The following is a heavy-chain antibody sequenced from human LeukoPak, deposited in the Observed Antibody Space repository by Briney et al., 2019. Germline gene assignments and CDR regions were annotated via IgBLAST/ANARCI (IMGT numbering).Heavy chain of an antibody. CDR3: ARNYGDYRTYYFDY. Sequence: GGSLRLSCAASGFTFSSYSMNWLRQAPGKGLEWVSSISSSSSYIYYADSVKGRFTISRDNAKNSLYLQMNSLRAEDTAVYYCARNYGDYRTYYFDYWGQGTLVTVSS. V-gene: IGHV3-21*01. D-gene: IGHD4-17*01. CDR1: GFTFSSYS. CDR2: ISSSSSYI. J-gene: IGHJ4*02.